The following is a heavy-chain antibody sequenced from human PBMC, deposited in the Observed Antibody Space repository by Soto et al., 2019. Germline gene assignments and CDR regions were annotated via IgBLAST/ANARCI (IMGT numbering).Heavy chain of an antibody. CDR1: GFTFSGYS. Sequence: EVQLVASGGGVVQWGGSLRLSCAASGFTFSGYSVNWVRQAPGKGLEWVSYISSGSKTIYYADSVKGRFTVSRDNARNSQYLQMNSLRDEDTAVYYCAREDILGTRSFDYWGQGTLVTVSS. D-gene: IGHD3-9*01. CDR3: AREDILGTRSFDY. V-gene: IGHV3-48*02. J-gene: IGHJ4*02. CDR2: ISSGSKTI.